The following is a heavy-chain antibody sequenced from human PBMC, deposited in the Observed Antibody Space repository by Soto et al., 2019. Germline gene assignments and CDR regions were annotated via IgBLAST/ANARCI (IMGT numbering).Heavy chain of an antibody. CDR1: SGSLGDHY. J-gene: IGHJ4*02. CDR2: IHPSGST. CDR3: AIDNGDYGSFDY. D-gene: IGHD4-17*01. Sequence: PSETLSLTCAAFSGSLGDHYWAWIRQSPEKGLEWIGEIHPSGSTDYNPSLKSRLTLSFDTSKNQFSLKLSSVTAADTAVYYCAIDNGDYGSFDYWGQGTLVTVSS. V-gene: IGHV4-34*01.